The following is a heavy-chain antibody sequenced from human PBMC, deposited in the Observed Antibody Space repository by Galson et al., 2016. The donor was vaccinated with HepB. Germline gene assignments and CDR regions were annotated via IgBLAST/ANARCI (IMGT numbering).Heavy chain of an antibody. CDR1: GYSFFNYW. D-gene: IGHD2-15*01. J-gene: IGHJ5*02. Sequence: QSGAEVKKPGESLKTSCKGPGYSFFNYWIGWVRQMPGKGLEWMGIIYPHDSDTRYSPSFQGQVTISADKSISTAYLQWTSLKASDTAIHYCASHTFSSGSCGRGLNNWFDPWGQGTLVTVSS. CDR3: ASHTFSSGSCGRGLNNWFDP. CDR2: IYPHDSDT. V-gene: IGHV5-51*01.